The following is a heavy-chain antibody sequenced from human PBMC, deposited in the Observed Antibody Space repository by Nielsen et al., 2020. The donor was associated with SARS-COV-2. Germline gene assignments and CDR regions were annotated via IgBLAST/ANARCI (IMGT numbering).Heavy chain of an antibody. J-gene: IGHJ3*02. V-gene: IGHV3-23*01. D-gene: IGHD3-16*01. CDR3: AKHLLGHDAFDI. CDR2: ISGSGGST. Sequence: GESLKISCAASGFTFSSYAMSWVRQAPGKGLEWVSAISGSGGSTYYADSVKGRFTISRDNSKNTLYLQMNSLRAEDTAVYYCAKHLLGHDAFDIWGQGTMVTVSS. CDR1: GFTFSSYA.